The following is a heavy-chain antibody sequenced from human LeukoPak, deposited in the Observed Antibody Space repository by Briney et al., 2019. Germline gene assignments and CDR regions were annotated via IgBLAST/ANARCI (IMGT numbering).Heavy chain of an antibody. V-gene: IGHV3-48*03. CDR1: AFTFSSYE. CDR2: ISSSGSTI. D-gene: IGHD3-10*02. CDR3: AELGITMIGGV. Sequence: PGGSLRPSCAASAFTFSSYEMNWVRQAPGKGLEWVSYISSSGSTIYYADSVKGRFTISRDNAKNSLYLQMNSLRAEDTAVYYCAELGITMIGGVWGKGTTVTISS. J-gene: IGHJ6*04.